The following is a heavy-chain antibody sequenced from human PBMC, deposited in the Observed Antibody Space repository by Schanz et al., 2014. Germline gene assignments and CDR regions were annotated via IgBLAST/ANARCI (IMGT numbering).Heavy chain of an antibody. CDR3: ARDGNYYGSRNYYKTPYYFDY. J-gene: IGHJ4*02. CDR2: ICSSGNTI. V-gene: IGHV3-48*01. D-gene: IGHD3-10*01. Sequence: EADLVESGGGLIQRGESLRLSCSASGFSFSSYSMNWVRQAPGKGLEWVSYICSSGNTIYYADSVKGRFTISRDISKNTLHLQVTSLRAEDTAIYYCARDGNYYGSRNYYKTPYYFDYWGQGTLVTVSS. CDR1: GFSFSSYS.